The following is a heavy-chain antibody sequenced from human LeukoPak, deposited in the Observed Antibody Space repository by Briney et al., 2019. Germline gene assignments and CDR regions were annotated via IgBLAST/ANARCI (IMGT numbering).Heavy chain of an antibody. CDR1: GFTFSTYA. V-gene: IGHV3-23*01. J-gene: IGHJ4*02. CDR2: ITGSGGTT. Sequence: GGSLRLSCAASGFTFSTYAMSWVCQAPGKGLNWVSTITGSGGTTYYADSVKGRFTISRDNSKNTLFLQMHSLRAEDTAIYYCAKHATEGGSSSTSSWDYWGQGTLVTVSS. CDR3: AKHATEGGSSSTSSWDY. D-gene: IGHD2-2*01.